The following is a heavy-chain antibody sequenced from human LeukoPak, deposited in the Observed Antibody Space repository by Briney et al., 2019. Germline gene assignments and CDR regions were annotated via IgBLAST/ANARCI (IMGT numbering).Heavy chain of an antibody. CDR2: IDYSGGT. CDR1: GGSISRDY. J-gene: IGHJ3*02. V-gene: IGHV4-59*08. D-gene: IGHD3-10*01. Sequence: SETLSLTCTVSGGSISRDYWNWIRQPPGKGLEWICYIDYSGGTNYNPSPKSRVATSVDMSKNQFSLKLSPVTAADPAVYYCARHLWRGGTTDSFDIWGQGTMVSV. CDR3: ARHLWRGGTTDSFDI.